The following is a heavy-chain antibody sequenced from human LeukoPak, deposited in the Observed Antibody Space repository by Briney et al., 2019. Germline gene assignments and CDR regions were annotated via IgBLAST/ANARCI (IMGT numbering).Heavy chain of an antibody. CDR2: MNPNRGNT. Sequence: ASVKVSCKASGYIFTTYDINWVRQATGQGLEWMGWMNPNRGNTGYAQKFQGRVTMTRNTSISTAYMELSSLRSVDTAIYYCARGYYDTNGYYYRLDFWGQGTLVTVSS. CDR1: GYIFTTYD. D-gene: IGHD3-22*01. V-gene: IGHV1-8*01. CDR3: ARGYYDTNGYYYRLDF. J-gene: IGHJ4*02.